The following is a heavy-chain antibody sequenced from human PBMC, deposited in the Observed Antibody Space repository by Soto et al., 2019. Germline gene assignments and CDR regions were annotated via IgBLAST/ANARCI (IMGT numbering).Heavy chain of an antibody. CDR3: EHTGDYDLLTFDY. J-gene: IGHJ4*02. Sequence: SGPTLVNPTQTLTLTCNFSGFSLSSRKMGVGWIRQPPGKALEWLALIYWDDDKRYRPSLNNRLTITMNPTKNQVLLTMTNLDPVDTATYYCEHTGDYDLLTFDYWGQGTLVTVSS. V-gene: IGHV2-5*02. CDR1: GFSLSSRKMG. D-gene: IGHD3-9*01. CDR2: IYWDDDK.